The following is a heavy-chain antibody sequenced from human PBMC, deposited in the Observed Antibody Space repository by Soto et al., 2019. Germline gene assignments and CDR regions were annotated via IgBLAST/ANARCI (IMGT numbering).Heavy chain of an antibody. CDR1: GYTFTSYY. J-gene: IGHJ3*02. Sequence: ASVKVSCKASGYTFTSYYMHWVRQAPGQGLEWMGIINPSGGSTGYAQKFQGRVTMTRNTSISTAYMELSSLRSEDTAVYYCARKSAAFDIWGQGTMVTVSS. CDR3: ARKSAAFDI. V-gene: IGHV1-46*01. CDR2: INPSGGST.